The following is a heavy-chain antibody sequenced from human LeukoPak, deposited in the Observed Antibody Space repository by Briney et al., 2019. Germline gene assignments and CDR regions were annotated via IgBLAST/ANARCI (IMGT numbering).Heavy chain of an antibody. J-gene: IGHJ3*01. CDR1: GASVSTTAYF. V-gene: IGHV4-61*02. Sequence: PSETLSLTCSVSGASVSTTAYFWNWIRQPAGEGLEWIGRIYASGNNHYNPSLKSRVTMSLDTSKNQFSLTMNSVTAADSAVYFCASYREAYDLYPHGLDVWGRGTVVNVSS. CDR3: ASYREAYDLYPHGLDV. D-gene: IGHD5-24*01. CDR2: IYASGNN.